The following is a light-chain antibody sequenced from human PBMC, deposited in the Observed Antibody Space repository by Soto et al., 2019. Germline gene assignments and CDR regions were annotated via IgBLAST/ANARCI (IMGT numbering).Light chain of an antibody. CDR1: SSDVGGYNY. CDR2: DVS. CDR3: SSYTSSSTRV. Sequence: QSALTQPASVSGSPGQSITISCTGTSSDVGGYNYVSWYQQHPGKAPKLVIFDVSDRPSGVSNRFSGSKSGNTASLTISGLQAEDEADYYCSSYTSSSTRVFGTGTEVTVL. V-gene: IGLV2-14*01. J-gene: IGLJ1*01.